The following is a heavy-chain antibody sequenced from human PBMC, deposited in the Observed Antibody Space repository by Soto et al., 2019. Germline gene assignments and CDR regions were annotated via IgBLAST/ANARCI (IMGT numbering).Heavy chain of an antibody. CDR3: AKGRGTNYYYHMDV. CDR1: GVTFNNYA. J-gene: IGHJ6*03. D-gene: IGHD1-26*01. V-gene: IGHV3-23*01. CDR2: ITGSGDSA. Sequence: GGSLRLSCAASGVTFNNYAINWGRQAPGKGLEWVSTITGSGDSAYYADSVKGRFIISRDNSKNTLYMQMHSLGAEDSAIYYCAKGRGTNYYYHMDVWGGGTTVTVSS.